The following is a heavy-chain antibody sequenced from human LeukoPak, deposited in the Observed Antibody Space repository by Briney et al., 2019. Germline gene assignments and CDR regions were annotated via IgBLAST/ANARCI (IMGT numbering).Heavy chain of an antibody. Sequence: PSETLSLTCTVSGGSVSSSSYYWGWIRQPPGKGLEWIGSTYYSGSTNYNPSLKSRVTISVDTSKNQFSLKLSSVTAADTAVYYCARRVSRYYGVDYWGQGTLVTVSS. CDR2: TYYSGST. J-gene: IGHJ4*02. V-gene: IGHV4-39*07. CDR1: GGSVSSSSYY. D-gene: IGHD3-10*01. CDR3: ARRVSRYYGVDY.